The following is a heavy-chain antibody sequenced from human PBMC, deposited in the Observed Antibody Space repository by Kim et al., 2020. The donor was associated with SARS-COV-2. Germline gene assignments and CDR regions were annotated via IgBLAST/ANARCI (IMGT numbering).Heavy chain of an antibody. Sequence: NSDGSSTRDADSVKGRFTISRDNAKNTLYLQMNRLRAEDTAVYYCASLFDPWGQGTLVTVSS. CDR3: ASLFDP. CDR2: NSDGSST. J-gene: IGHJ5*02. V-gene: IGHV3-74*01.